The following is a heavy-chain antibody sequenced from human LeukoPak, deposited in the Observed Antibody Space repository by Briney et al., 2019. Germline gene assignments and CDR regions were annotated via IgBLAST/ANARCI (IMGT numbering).Heavy chain of an antibody. J-gene: IGHJ6*02. Sequence: SETLSLTCTVSGGSISSGGYYWSWIRQHPGKGLEWIGYIYCSGSTYYNPSLKSRVTISVDTSKNQFSLKLSSVTAADTAVYYCAREGGRDCSSTSCANYYYYGMDVWGQGTTVTVSS. V-gene: IGHV4-31*03. CDR3: AREGGRDCSSTSCANYYYYGMDV. CDR2: IYCSGST. CDR1: GGSISSGGYY. D-gene: IGHD2-2*01.